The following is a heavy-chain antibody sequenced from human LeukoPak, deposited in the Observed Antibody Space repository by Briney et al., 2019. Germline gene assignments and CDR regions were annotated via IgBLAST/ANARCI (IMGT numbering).Heavy chain of an antibody. Sequence: PSETLSLTCAVYGGSFSGYYWSWIRQPPGKGLEWIGEINHSGSTNYNPSLKSRVTISVDTSKNQFSLKLSSVTAADTAVYYCAREIRGVVYWFDPLGPGNPGHRLL. D-gene: IGHD3-10*01. J-gene: IGHJ5*02. CDR1: GGSFSGYY. V-gene: IGHV4-34*01. CDR3: AREIRGVVYWFDP. CDR2: INHSGST.